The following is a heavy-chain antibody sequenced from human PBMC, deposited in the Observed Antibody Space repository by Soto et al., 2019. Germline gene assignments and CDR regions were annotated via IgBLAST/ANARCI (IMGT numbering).Heavy chain of an antibody. J-gene: IGHJ5*02. V-gene: IGHV1-18*01. D-gene: IGHD5-18*01. CDR2: ISAYNGNT. Sequence: QVQLVQSGAEVKKPGASVKVSCMASGYTFANYGISWVRQAPGQGLEWMGWISAYNGNTNYAEKLQGRVTMTTDTSTSTAYMELRSLRSDDTAVYFCAREPPEGGYTKDWSDPWGQGTLVTVSS. CDR1: GYTFANYG. CDR3: AREPPEGGYTKDWSDP.